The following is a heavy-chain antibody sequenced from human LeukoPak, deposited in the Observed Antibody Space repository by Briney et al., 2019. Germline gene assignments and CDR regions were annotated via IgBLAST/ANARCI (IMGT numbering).Heavy chain of an antibody. Sequence: GESLKISCKGSGYHLTSYWIGWVRQMPGKGLEWMGIIYPGDSDTRYSPSFQGQVTISADKSISTAYLQWSSMKASDNAMYYCGARGRIAVSKVGSWGQGTLVTVSS. D-gene: IGHD6-19*01. CDR1: GYHLTSYW. J-gene: IGHJ5*02. CDR3: GARGRIAVSKVGS. V-gene: IGHV5-51*01. CDR2: IYPGDSDT.